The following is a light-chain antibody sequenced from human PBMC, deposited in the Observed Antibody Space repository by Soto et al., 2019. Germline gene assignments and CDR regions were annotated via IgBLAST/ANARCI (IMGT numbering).Light chain of an antibody. J-gene: IGKJ4*01. V-gene: IGKV3-20*01. CDR2: GAS. CDR3: QQYGSSSLT. Sequence: EIVLTQSPGTLSLSQGEIATLSCRASQSVSTSYLAWYQQKPGQAPRLLIYGASSRATGIPDRFSGSGSGTDFTLTISRLEPEDFAVYYCQQYGSSSLTFGGGTKVEIK. CDR1: QSVSTSY.